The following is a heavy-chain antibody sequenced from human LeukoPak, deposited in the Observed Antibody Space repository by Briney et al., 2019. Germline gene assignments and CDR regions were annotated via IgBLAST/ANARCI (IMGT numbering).Heavy chain of an antibody. J-gene: IGHJ4*02. V-gene: IGHV6-1*01. CDR3: ARDPSDDQSLDH. D-gene: IGHD3-16*01. CDR1: GDSVSSNTAA. CDR2: TFYRSKWHY. Sequence: SQTLSLTCAISGDSVSSNTAAWYWIRQSPSRGLEWLGRTFYRSKWHYEYAVSVRSQITINVDTSKNQFSLQLNSVTPEDTAVFYCARDPSDDQSLDHWGQGTLVIVSS.